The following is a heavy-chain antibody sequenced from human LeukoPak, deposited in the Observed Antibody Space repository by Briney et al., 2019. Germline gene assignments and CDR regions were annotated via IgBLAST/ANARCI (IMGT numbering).Heavy chain of an antibody. CDR1: GLPFSSYA. CDR2: VRTNSYGGTT. J-gene: IGHJ4*02. V-gene: IGHV3-49*04. D-gene: IGHD1-26*01. CDR3: SRGSTYLNYFHF. Sequence: GGSLRLPCVASGLPFSSYAMSWVRQAPGKGLEWVGFVRTNSYGGTTDYAASVKGRFTISRDESKTIAYLHMNSLKTDDTAVYYCSRGSTYLNYFHFWGLGTLVTVSS.